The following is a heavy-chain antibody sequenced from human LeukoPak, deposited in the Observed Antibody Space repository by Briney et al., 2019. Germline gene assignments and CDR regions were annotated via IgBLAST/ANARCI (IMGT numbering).Heavy chain of an antibody. V-gene: IGHV4-39*01. CDR1: GGSISSGGYY. Sequence: SETLSLTCTVSGGSISSGGYYWGWIRQPPGKGLEWIGSIYYSGSAYYNLSLKSRVTISADTSKNQFSLKLSSVTAADAAVYNCARQYSSGWPWFDPWGQGTLVTVSS. J-gene: IGHJ5*02. D-gene: IGHD6-19*01. CDR3: ARQYSSGWPWFDP. CDR2: IYYSGSA.